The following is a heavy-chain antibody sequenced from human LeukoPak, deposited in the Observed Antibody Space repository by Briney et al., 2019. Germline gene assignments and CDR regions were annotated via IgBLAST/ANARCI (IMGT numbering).Heavy chain of an antibody. V-gene: IGHV3-21*01. Sequence: GGSLRLSCAASGFTFSSYSMNWVRQAPGKGLEWVSSISSSSSYIYYADSVKGRFTISRDNAKNSLYLQMNSLRAEDTAVYYCARGEQQLVLPDYWGQGTLVTVSS. CDR1: GFTFSSYS. CDR2: ISSSSSYI. CDR3: ARGEQQLVLPDY. D-gene: IGHD6-13*01. J-gene: IGHJ4*02.